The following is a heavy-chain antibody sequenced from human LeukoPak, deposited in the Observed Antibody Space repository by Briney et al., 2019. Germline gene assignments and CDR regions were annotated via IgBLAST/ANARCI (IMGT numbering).Heavy chain of an antibody. Sequence: PSETLSLTCTVSGGSTSSYYWSWIRQPPGKGLEWIGYIYYSGSTNYNPSLKSRVTISVDTSKNQFSLKLSSVTAADTAVYYCARASSIAAALFDYWGQGTLVTVSS. CDR3: ARASSIAAALFDY. V-gene: IGHV4-59*01. CDR1: GGSTSSYY. CDR2: IYYSGST. J-gene: IGHJ4*02. D-gene: IGHD6-13*01.